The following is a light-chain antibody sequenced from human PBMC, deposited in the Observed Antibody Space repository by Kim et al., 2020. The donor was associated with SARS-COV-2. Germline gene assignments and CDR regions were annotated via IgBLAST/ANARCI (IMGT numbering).Light chain of an antibody. CDR1: HSIGIN. V-gene: IGKV3-11*01. CDR2: DAS. CDR3: QQQSKWPPAPS. J-gene: IGKJ4*01. Sequence: PVKLPTLSCRTSHSIGINLAWYQQTRGQAPRLLIYDASIRATGIPDRISGSGSGTDFALTIGSLDPEDFAGYFCQQQSKWPPAPSFGGGTKVDIK.